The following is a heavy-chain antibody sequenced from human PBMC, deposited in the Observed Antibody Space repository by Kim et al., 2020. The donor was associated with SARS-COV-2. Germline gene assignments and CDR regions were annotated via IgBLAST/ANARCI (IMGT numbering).Heavy chain of an antibody. V-gene: IGHV1-3*01. Sequence: GRVTITRDTSASTAYMELSSLRSEDTAVYYCARDKQYYYDSSGGVGAFDIWGQGTMVTVSS. J-gene: IGHJ3*02. D-gene: IGHD3-22*01. CDR3: ARDKQYYYDSSGGVGAFDI.